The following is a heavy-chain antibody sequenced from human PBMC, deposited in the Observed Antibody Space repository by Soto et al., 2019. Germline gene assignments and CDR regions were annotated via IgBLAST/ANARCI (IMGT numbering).Heavy chain of an antibody. D-gene: IGHD5-18*01. CDR3: VTGYHSDY. J-gene: IGHJ4*02. Sequence: CAASGISTSSYWMGWVRQAPGRGLEWVASIKNDGSEKYYMDSLKGRFTISRDNALNSLYLQMNSLRAEDTAVYFCVTGYHSDYWGQGTLVTVSS. CDR2: IKNDGSEK. CDR1: GISTSSYW. V-gene: IGHV3-7*03.